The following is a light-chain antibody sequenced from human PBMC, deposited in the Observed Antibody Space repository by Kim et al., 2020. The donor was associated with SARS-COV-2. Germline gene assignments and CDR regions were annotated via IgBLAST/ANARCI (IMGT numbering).Light chain of an antibody. CDR2: YDS. Sequence: SVAPGKTARITCGGNNIGSKSVHWYQQKPGQAPVLVIYYDSDRPSGIPERFSGSSSGNTATLTISRVEAGDEADYYCQVWDSSSVVFGGGTQLTVL. CDR1: NIGSKS. CDR3: QVWDSSSVV. V-gene: IGLV3-21*04. J-gene: IGLJ2*01.